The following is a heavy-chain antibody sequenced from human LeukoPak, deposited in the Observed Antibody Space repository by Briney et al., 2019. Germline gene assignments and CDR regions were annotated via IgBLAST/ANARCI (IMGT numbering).Heavy chain of an antibody. V-gene: IGHV4-38-2*01. CDR3: ARGTYERTFGGVIVALLLGN. J-gene: IGHJ4*01. CDR2: IYHNGST. D-gene: IGHD3-16*02. CDR1: GYSISSGYY. Sequence: SETLPLTYAVSGYSISSGYYWGWIRQPPGKGLEWIGSIYHNGSTYYNPSLKSRVTISVDTSKNQFSLKLSSVTAADTAVYYCARGTYERTFGGVIVALLLGNWGPGTLVTVSS.